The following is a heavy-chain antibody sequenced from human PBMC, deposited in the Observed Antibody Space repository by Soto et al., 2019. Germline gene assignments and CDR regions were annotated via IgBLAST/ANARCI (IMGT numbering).Heavy chain of an antibody. V-gene: IGHV1-18*01. CDR2: ISAYNGNT. D-gene: IGHD6-13*01. CDR1: GYTFTSYG. J-gene: IGHJ6*03. Sequence: ASVKVSCKASGYTFTSYGISWVRQAPGQGLEWMGWISAYNGNTNYAQKLQGRVTMTTDTSTSTAYMGLRSLGSDDTAVYYCARDGLAAAGIRANYYYYMDVWGKGTTVTVSS. CDR3: ARDGLAAAGIRANYYYYMDV.